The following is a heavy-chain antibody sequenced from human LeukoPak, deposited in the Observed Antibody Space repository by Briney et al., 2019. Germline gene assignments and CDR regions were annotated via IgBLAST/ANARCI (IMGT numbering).Heavy chain of an antibody. V-gene: IGHV4-59*08. CDR3: ARQMGLAIDY. CDR2: IYYSGST. D-gene: IGHD1-26*01. J-gene: IGHJ4*02. CDR1: GGSISSYY. Sequence: SETLSLTCTVSGGSISSYYWSWIRQPPGKGLEWIGYIYYSGSTNYNPSLKSRVTISVDTSKNQFSLKLSSVTAADTAVYYCARQMGLAIDYWGQGTLVTVSS.